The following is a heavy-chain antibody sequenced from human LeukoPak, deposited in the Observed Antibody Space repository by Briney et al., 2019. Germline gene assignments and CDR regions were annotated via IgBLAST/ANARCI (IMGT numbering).Heavy chain of an antibody. CDR2: ISYDGSNK. CDR3: AKANLADVLLWFGGFDY. D-gene: IGHD3-10*01. Sequence: GGSLRLSCAASGFTFSSYGMHWVRQAPGKGLEWVAVISYDGSNKYYADSVKGRFTISRDNSKNTLYLQMNSLRAEETAVYYCAKANLADVLLWFGGFDYWGQGTLVTVSS. CDR1: GFTFSSYG. V-gene: IGHV3-30*18. J-gene: IGHJ4*02.